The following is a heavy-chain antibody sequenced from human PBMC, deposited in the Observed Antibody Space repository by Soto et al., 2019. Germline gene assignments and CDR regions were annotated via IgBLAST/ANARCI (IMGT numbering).Heavy chain of an antibody. CDR3: ARIVVVPAAISYYYYMDV. J-gene: IGHJ6*03. CDR2: INHSGST. V-gene: IGHV4-34*01. CDR1: GGSFSGYY. Sequence: SETLSLTCAVYGGSFSGYYWSWIRQPPGKGLEWIGEINHSGSTNYNPSLESRVTISVDTSKNQFSLKLSSVTAADTAVYYCARIVVVPAAISYYYYMDVWGKGTTVTVSS. D-gene: IGHD2-2*01.